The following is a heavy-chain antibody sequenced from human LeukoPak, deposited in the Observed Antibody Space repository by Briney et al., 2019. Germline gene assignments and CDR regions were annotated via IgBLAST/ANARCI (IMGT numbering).Heavy chain of an antibody. V-gene: IGHV1-2*02. CDR2: INPNSGGT. J-gene: IGHJ4*02. Sequence: ASVKVSCKASGYTFTGYYMHWVRQAPGQGLEWMGWINPNSGGTNYAQKFQGRVTMTRDTSISTAYMELSRLRSDDTAVYYCARQSLVDTAMAPTTPFAYWGQGTLVTVSS. D-gene: IGHD5-18*01. CDR3: ARQSLVDTAMAPTTPFAY. CDR1: GYTFTGYY.